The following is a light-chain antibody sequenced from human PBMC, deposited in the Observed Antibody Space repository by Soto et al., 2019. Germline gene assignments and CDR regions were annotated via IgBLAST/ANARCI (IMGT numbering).Light chain of an antibody. V-gene: IGKV3D-20*01. CDR2: EVS. CDR3: QAYGDSPII. J-gene: IGKJ2*01. CDR1: QSISGRD. Sequence: EIVLTQSPATLSLSTGERATLSGGARQSISGRDLAWYQQNPGLAPRLLIYEVSARATGTPHRFTGSGSGTDVTLTISRLEPEDFAIYYFQAYGDSPIIFGQGNRRAIK.